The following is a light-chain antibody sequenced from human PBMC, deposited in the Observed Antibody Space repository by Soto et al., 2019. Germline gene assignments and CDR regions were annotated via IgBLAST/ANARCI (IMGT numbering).Light chain of an antibody. Sequence: DIQMTQSPSTLSASVGDRVTITCRASQSISSWLAWYQQKPGKAPKLLIYKASSLESGVPSRFSGSGSGTEFTLTISSLQPDDFATYYCQHYNNYGVTFGQGTKLEIK. V-gene: IGKV1-5*03. CDR1: QSISSW. CDR3: QHYNNYGVT. J-gene: IGKJ2*01. CDR2: KAS.